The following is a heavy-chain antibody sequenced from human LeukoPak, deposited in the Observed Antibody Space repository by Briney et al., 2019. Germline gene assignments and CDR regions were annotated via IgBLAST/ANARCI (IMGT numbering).Heavy chain of an antibody. CDR1: DGSISSGSYY. V-gene: IGHV4-61*02. D-gene: IGHD3-22*01. Sequence: SETLSLTCTVSDGSISSGSYYWSWIRQPAGKGLEWIGRIYTSGSTNYNPSLKSRVTISVDTSKNQFSLKLSSVTAADTAVYYCARDRPYYYDSSGYYYFDYWGQGTLVTVSS. CDR2: IYTSGST. CDR3: ARDRPYYYDSSGYYYFDY. J-gene: IGHJ4*02.